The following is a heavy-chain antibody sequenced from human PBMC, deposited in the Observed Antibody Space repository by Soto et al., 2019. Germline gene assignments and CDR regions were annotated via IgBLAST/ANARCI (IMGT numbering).Heavy chain of an antibody. CDR3: TTLRLDP. Sequence: ASVKVSCKASGYTFTALYMNWVRQVPGQGLEWMGWINPSNGVTKQAQKFQDRVTMTGDTSINTAYMELSRLTSDDTAVYYCTTLRLDPWGQGTLVTVSS. CDR2: INPSNGVT. CDR1: GYTFTALY. D-gene: IGHD6-25*01. J-gene: IGHJ5*02. V-gene: IGHV1-2*02.